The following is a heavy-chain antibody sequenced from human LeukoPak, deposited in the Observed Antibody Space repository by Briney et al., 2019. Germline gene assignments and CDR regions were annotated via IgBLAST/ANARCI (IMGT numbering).Heavy chain of an antibody. J-gene: IGHJ4*02. CDR1: GFTFNTFW. CDR2: IKHDGSET. Sequence: GGSLRLSCAASGFTFNTFWMTCLRQAPGKGPEWVANIKHDGSETDYLDSVKGRFTISRDNAKNSLYLQMNNLRAEDTAVYYCARIGRDYGDYFDSWGQGTLVTVSS. CDR3: ARIGRDYGDYFDS. V-gene: IGHV3-7*03. D-gene: IGHD4-17*01.